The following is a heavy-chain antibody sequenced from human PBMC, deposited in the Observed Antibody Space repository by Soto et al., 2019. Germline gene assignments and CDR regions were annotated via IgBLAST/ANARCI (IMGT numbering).Heavy chain of an antibody. J-gene: IGHJ4*02. D-gene: IGHD3-3*01. Sequence: SVKVSCKASGYTFSSYAMDLVRQAPGQRLEWMGWINAGNGNTKYSQKLQGRVTITRDTSTSTAYMELRSLRSDDTAVYYCATLGIFGVVIDFDYWGQGTLVTVSS. CDR3: ATLGIFGVVIDFDY. CDR2: INAGNGNT. CDR1: GYTFSSYA. V-gene: IGHV1-3*01.